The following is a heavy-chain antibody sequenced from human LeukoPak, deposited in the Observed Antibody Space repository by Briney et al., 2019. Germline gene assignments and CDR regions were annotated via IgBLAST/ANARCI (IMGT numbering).Heavy chain of an antibody. D-gene: IGHD3-10*01. Sequence: GGSLRLSCAVSGFTVSSNYMSWVRQPPGKGLEWVSAISGSGGSTYYADSVKGRFTISRDNSKNTLYLQMNSLRAEDTAVYYCAKIRNDGSGSYYIGSYYYYGMDVWGQGTTVTVSS. CDR3: AKIRNDGSGSYYIGSYYYYGMDV. CDR1: GFTVSSNY. CDR2: ISGSGGST. J-gene: IGHJ6*02. V-gene: IGHV3-23*01.